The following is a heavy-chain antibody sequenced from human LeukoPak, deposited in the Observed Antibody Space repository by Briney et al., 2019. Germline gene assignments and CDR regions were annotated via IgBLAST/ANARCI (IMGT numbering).Heavy chain of an antibody. V-gene: IGHV4-61*02. Sequence: SETLSLTCTVSGGSIGSGSYYWSWIRQPAGKGLEWIGRIYTPGSTSYNPSLKSRVTMSVDTSKNQFSLRVRSVTAADTAVYYCARDDKGYYYMDVWGKGTTVTVSS. CDR2: IYTPGST. CDR1: GGSIGSGSYY. D-gene: IGHD3-22*01. CDR3: ARDDKGYYYMDV. J-gene: IGHJ6*03.